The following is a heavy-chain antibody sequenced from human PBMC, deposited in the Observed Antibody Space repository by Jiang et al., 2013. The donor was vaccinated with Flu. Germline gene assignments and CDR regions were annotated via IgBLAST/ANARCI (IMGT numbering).Heavy chain of an antibody. D-gene: IGHD3-3*01. CDR1: GGSFSGYY. J-gene: IGHJ3*02. CDR2: INHSGST. CDR3: ARGFRTIFGVVVVGAFDI. V-gene: IGHV4-34*01. Sequence: LLKPSETLSLTCAVYGGSFSGYYWSWIRQPPGKGLEWIGEINHSGSTNYNPSLKSRVTISVDTSKNQFSLKLSSVTAADTAVYYCARGFRTIFGVVVVGAFDIWGQGTMVTVSS.